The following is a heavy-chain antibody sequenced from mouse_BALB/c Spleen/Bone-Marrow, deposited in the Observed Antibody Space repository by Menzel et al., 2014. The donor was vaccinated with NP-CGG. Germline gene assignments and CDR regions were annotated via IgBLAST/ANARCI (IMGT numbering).Heavy chain of an antibody. J-gene: IGHJ4*01. D-gene: IGHD2-14*01. CDR1: GYTFTSYV. Sequence: VQLQQSGPELVKPGASVKMSCKASGYTFTSYVMHWVKQKPGQGLEWIGYINPYNDGTKYNEKFRGKATLTSDKSSSTAYMELSSLTSEDSAVYYCARRGYDEGYYAMDYWGQGTSVTVSS. CDR3: ARRGYDEGYYAMDY. V-gene: IGHV1-14*01. CDR2: INPYNDGT.